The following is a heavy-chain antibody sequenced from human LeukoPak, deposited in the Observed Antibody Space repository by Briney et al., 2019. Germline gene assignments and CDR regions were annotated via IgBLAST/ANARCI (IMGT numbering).Heavy chain of an antibody. V-gene: IGHV3-48*03. J-gene: IGHJ5*02. CDR1: GFDLSTYE. CDR2: ITISGHTK. Sequence: GGSLRLSCAASGFDLSTYEMNWVRQAPGKGLEWIADITISGHTKNYADSVKGRFTISRDNAGTSLYLQMNSLRVEDTGVYYCARGDPHADLWGQGTLATVSS. CDR3: ARGDPHADL.